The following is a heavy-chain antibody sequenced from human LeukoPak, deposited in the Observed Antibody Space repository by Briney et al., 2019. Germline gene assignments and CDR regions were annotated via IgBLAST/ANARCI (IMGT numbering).Heavy chain of an antibody. V-gene: IGHV3-11*04. CDR3: ARKKLTGDYYFDY. CDR1: GFTSNDYY. D-gene: IGHD7-27*01. J-gene: IGHJ4*02. CDR2: ISSSGSTI. Sequence: PGGSLRLSCAASGFTSNDYYMSWIRQAPGKGLEWVSYISSSGSTIYYADSVKGRFTISRDNAKNSLYLQMNSLRAEDTAVYYCARKKLTGDYYFDYWGQGTLVTVSS.